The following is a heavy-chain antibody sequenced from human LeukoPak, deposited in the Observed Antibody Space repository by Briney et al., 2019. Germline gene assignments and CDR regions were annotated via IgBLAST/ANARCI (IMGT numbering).Heavy chain of an antibody. V-gene: IGHV3-30-3*01. D-gene: IGHD3-22*01. CDR2: ISYDGAKT. Sequence: GGSLRLSCATSGFTFRTYPFHWVRRAPGKGLEWVAFISYDGAKTYYADSVKGRFTISRTSYEKTVYLHMSSLRPEDTAVYYCARSTPMNYFDTSGHTESWGQGTLVTVSS. CDR3: ARSTPMNYFDTSGHTES. J-gene: IGHJ5*02. CDR1: GFTFRTYP.